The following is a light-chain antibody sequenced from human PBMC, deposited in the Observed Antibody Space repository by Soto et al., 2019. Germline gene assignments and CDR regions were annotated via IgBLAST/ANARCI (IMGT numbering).Light chain of an antibody. V-gene: IGLV1-44*01. CDR3: AAWDDSLNGYV. Sequence: QSVLTQPPSASGTPGQRVDMSCSGSSSNIGTNTVNWYQHLPGTAPKLLIYNNNQRPSGVPDRFSGSKSGTSASLAISGLQSEDEPDYYCAAWDDSLNGYVFGTGTKLTVL. CDR2: NNN. J-gene: IGLJ1*01. CDR1: SSNIGTNT.